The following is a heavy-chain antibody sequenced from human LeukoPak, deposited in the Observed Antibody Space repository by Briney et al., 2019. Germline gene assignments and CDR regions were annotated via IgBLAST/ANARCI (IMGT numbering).Heavy chain of an antibody. J-gene: IGHJ4*02. V-gene: IGHV3-74*01. CDR3: AGSGTYYVMSDF. D-gene: IGHD1-26*01. CDR2: INGDGGGT. Sequence: GGSLRLSCAASGFTFSSYWMHWVRQVPGKGLVWVSRINGDGGGTSYADSVKGRFTISRDNAKNTVYLQMNGLRADDTAVYYCAGSGTYYVMSDFWGQGTLVTVSS. CDR1: GFTFSSYW.